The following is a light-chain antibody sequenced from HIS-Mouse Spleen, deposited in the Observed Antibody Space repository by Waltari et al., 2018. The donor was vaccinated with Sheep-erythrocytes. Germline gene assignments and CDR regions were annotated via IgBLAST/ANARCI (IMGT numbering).Light chain of an antibody. CDR3: AAWDDSLNGVV. Sequence: QSVLTQPPSASGTPGQRVTISCSGISSNIGSNTVNWYQQLPGTAPKLLIYSNNQRPSGVPDRCSGSKSGTSASLAISGLQSEDEADYYCAAWDDSLNGVVFGGGTKLTVL. CDR2: SNN. V-gene: IGLV1-44*01. CDR1: SSNIGSNT. J-gene: IGLJ2*01.